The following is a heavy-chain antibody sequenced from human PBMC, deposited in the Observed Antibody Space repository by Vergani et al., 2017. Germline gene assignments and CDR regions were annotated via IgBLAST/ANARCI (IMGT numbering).Heavy chain of an antibody. CDR2: IFYSGST. J-gene: IGHJ4*02. V-gene: IGHV4-59*01. Sequence: QVQLQESGPGLVKPSETLSLTCTVSGGSITSYYWSWIRQPPGKGLEWIGYIFYSGSTNYNPSLKSQVTISVDTSKNQFSLKLSSVTAADTAVYYCASYYYVSGSYLHYWGQGTLVTVSS. D-gene: IGHD3-10*01. CDR3: ASYYYVSGSYLHY. CDR1: GGSITSYY.